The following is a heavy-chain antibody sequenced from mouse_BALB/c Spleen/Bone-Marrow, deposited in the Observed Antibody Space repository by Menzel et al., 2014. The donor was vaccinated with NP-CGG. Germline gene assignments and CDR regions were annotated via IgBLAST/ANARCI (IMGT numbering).Heavy chain of an antibody. J-gene: IGHJ4*01. Sequence: EVKLMESGGGLVQPGGSRKLSCAASGFTFSSFGMHWVRQAPEKGLERVAYISSGSSTIYYADTVKGRFTISRDNPKNTLFLQMTSLRSEDTAMYYYARSPYGYDGRDYWGQGTSVTVSS. CDR3: ARSPYGYDGRDY. D-gene: IGHD2-2*01. CDR2: ISSGSSTI. V-gene: IGHV5-17*02. CDR1: GFTFSSFG.